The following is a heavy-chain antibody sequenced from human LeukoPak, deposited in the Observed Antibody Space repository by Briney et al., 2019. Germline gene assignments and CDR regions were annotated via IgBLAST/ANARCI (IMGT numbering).Heavy chain of an antibody. CDR2: ISSSSSYI. CDR3: AKGGPYYDSSGYYDY. CDR1: GFTFSSYS. J-gene: IGHJ4*02. D-gene: IGHD3-22*01. Sequence: PGGSLRLSCAASGFTFSSYSMNWVRQAPGKGLEWVSSISSSSSYIYYADSVKGRFTISRDNAENSLYLQMNSLRAEDTALYYCAKGGPYYDSSGYYDYWGQGTLVTVSS. V-gene: IGHV3-21*04.